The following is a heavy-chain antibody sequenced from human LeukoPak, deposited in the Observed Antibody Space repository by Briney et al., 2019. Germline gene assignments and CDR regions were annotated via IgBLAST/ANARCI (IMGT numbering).Heavy chain of an antibody. CDR1: GGSISSGGYY. D-gene: IGHD6-6*01. Sequence: SQTLSLTCTVSGGSISSGGYYWSWIRQHPGKGLEWIGYIYYSGSTYYNPSLKSRVTISVGTSKNQFSLKLSSVTAADTAVHYCARAKYSNLSYYYYGMDVWGQGTTVTVSS. V-gene: IGHV4-31*03. CDR3: ARAKYSNLSYYYYGMDV. CDR2: IYYSGST. J-gene: IGHJ6*02.